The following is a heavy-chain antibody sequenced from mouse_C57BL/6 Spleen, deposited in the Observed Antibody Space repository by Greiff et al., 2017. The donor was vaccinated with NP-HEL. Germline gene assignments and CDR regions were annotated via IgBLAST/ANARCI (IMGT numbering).Heavy chain of an antibody. CDR2: INPSSGYT. CDR3: ASNDPYYAMDY. V-gene: IGHV1-4*01. J-gene: IGHJ4*01. CDR1: GYTFTSYT. D-gene: IGHD2-3*01. Sequence: QVQLQQSGAELARPGASVKMSCKASGYTFTSYTMHWVKQRPGQGLEWIGYINPSSGYTKYNQKFKDKATLTADKSSSTAYMQLRSLTSEDSAVYYCASNDPYYAMDYWGQGTSVTVSS.